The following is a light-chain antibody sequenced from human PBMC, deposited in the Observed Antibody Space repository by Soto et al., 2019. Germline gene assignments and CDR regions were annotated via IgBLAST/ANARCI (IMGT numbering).Light chain of an antibody. J-gene: IGKJ1*01. V-gene: IGKV1-5*03. CDR2: ISS. Sequence: IQMTQSPSTLSGSVRDRVSLTCRASQTIGSWFAWYQQKPGKDAKLLIYISSTLKSGCPSRFSGSGSRTEFTLTISSLQPEDFGTYYCQHYNRYSEAFGQGTKVDIK. CDR3: QHYNRYSEA. CDR1: QTIGSW.